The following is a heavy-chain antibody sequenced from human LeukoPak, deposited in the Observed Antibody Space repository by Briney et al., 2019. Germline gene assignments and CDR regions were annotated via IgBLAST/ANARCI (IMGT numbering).Heavy chain of an antibody. D-gene: IGHD5-18*01. V-gene: IGHV1-18*01. Sequence: ASVKVSCKASGYTFTSYGISWVRQAPGQGLEWMGWISAYNGNTNYAQKLQGRVTMTTDTSTSTAYMELRSLRSDDTAVYYCARVWTNPYSYGSYYFDYWGQGTLVTVSS. CDR2: ISAYNGNT. J-gene: IGHJ4*02. CDR3: ARVWTNPYSYGSYYFDY. CDR1: GYTFTSYG.